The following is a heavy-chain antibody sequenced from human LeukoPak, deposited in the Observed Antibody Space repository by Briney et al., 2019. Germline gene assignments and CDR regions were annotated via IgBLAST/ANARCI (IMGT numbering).Heavy chain of an antibody. CDR1: GASINNYY. CDR3: VRDEKGDYNFDY. D-gene: IGHD4-17*01. CDR2: IHSTGST. V-gene: IGHV4-59*01. Sequence: PSETLSLTCTVSGASINNYYWTWIRQSPGKGLEWNGYIHSTGSTNYNFSLRRRVIMSVDKSKNQFSLNLSSVTAADTAVYYCVRDEKGDYNFDYWGQGTLVTVSS. J-gene: IGHJ4*02.